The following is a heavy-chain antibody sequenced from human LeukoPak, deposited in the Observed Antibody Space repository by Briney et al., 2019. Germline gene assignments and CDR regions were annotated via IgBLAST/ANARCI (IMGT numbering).Heavy chain of an antibody. J-gene: IGHJ4*02. V-gene: IGHV3-30*03. CDR3: ARGLGDYVPPDF. Sequence: GKSLTLSCAASAFTFSTYGMHWVRQAPGKGLEWVALISSDGSHKYYAASVKGRFTISRDNSKNTLYLQMNSLRAEDTATYYCARGLGDYVPPDFWGRGTLVTVSA. D-gene: IGHD4-17*01. CDR2: ISSDGSHK. CDR1: AFTFSTYG.